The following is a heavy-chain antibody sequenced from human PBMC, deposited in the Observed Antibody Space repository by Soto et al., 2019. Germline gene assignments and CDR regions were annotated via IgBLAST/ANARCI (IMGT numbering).Heavy chain of an antibody. Sequence: GASVKVSCKASGCTFTNYGITWVRQAPGQGLEWMGWISAYNGDTHYTQRLQGRVTMTTDTSTSTAYMELSRLRSDDTAVYYCAREGIAGSYGMDVWGQGTTVTVSS. D-gene: IGHD6-13*01. J-gene: IGHJ6*02. CDR2: ISAYNGDT. V-gene: IGHV1-18*01. CDR3: AREGIAGSYGMDV. CDR1: GCTFTNYG.